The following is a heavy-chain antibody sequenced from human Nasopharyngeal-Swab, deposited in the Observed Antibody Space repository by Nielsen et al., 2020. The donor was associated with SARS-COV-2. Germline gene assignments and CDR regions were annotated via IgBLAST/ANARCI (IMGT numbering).Heavy chain of an antibody. CDR1: GFTFSDYY. V-gene: IGHV3-11*01. CDR2: ISSSGSTI. CDR3: AGDGSRDAFDI. Sequence: SCAASGFTFSDYYMSWIRQAPGKGLEWVSYISSSGSTIYYADSVKGRFTISRDNAKNSLYLQMNSLRAEDTAVYYCAGDGSRDAFDIWGQGTMVTVSS. J-gene: IGHJ3*02. D-gene: IGHD5-12*01.